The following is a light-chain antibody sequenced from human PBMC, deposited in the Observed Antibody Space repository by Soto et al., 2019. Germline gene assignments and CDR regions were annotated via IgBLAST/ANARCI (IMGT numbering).Light chain of an antibody. CDR2: EVS. V-gene: IGLV2-14*01. CDR1: SSDVGGYNY. CDR3: SSYTSSSTLLVV. J-gene: IGLJ2*01. Sequence: QSALTQPASVSGSPGQSITISCTGTSSDVGGYNYVSWYQQHPGKAPKLMIYEVSNRPSGVSNRFSGSKSGNTASLTISGLQAEDEAGYYCSSYTSSSTLLVVFGGGTKLTVL.